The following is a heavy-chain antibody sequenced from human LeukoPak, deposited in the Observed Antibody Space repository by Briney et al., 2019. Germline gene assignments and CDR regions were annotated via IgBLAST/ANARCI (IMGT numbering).Heavy chain of an antibody. CDR3: AKETTNYYDSIGYDY. CDR2: IYTSGST. J-gene: IGHJ4*02. CDR1: GGSIYSYY. D-gene: IGHD3-22*01. V-gene: IGHV4-4*07. Sequence: SETLSLTCTVYGGSIYSYYWTCVRLPAGRGLEWIGRIYTSGSTNYNPSLMSRVTISIDKSKNQFSLKLYSVTAADTAVYYCAKETTNYYDSIGYDYWGQGTLVTVSS.